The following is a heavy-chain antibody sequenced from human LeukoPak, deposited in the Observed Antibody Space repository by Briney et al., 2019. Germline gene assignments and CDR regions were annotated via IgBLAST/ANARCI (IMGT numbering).Heavy chain of an antibody. V-gene: IGHV3-23*01. CDR3: ANGRWVAASLSDY. D-gene: IGHD2-15*01. CDR2: ISTSDGTT. CDR1: AFTFSSYA. Sequence: PGGSLRLSCAASAFTFSSYAMSWVRQAPGKGLEWVSSISTSDGTTYYADSVKGRFTISRDNSKNTLYLQMNSLRAEDTAVYYCANGRWVAASLSDYWGQGTLVTVSS. J-gene: IGHJ4*02.